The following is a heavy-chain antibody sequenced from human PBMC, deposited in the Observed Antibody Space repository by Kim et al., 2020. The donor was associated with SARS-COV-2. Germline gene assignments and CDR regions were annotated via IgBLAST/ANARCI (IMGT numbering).Heavy chain of an antibody. V-gene: IGHV1-3*01. CDR2: INAGNGNT. D-gene: IGHD3-3*01. Sequence: ASVKVSCKASRYTFTSYAMHWVRQAPGQRLEWMGWINAGNGNTKYSQKFQGRVTITRDTSASTAYMELSSLRSEDTAVYYCARGPHVLRRPKYFDYWGQGTLVTVSS. CDR3: ARGPHVLRRPKYFDY. CDR1: RYTFTSYA. J-gene: IGHJ4*02.